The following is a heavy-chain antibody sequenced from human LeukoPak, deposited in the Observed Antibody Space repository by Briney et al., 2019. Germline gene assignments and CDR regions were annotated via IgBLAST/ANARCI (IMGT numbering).Heavy chain of an antibody. CDR1: GFTFSSYA. D-gene: IGHD3-22*01. Sequence: PGRSLRLSCAASGFTFSSYAMHWVRQAPGKGLEWVAVISYDGSNKYYADSVKGRFTISRDNSKNTLYLQMNSLRAEDTAVYYCARAGVDSSGYYAYDALDIWGQGTMVTVSS. J-gene: IGHJ3*02. CDR3: ARAGVDSSGYYAYDALDI. CDR2: ISYDGSNK. V-gene: IGHV3-30-3*01.